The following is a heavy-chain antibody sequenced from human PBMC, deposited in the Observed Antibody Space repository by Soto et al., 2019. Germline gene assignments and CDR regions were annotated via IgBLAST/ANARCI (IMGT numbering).Heavy chain of an antibody. CDR2: IWYDGSNK. CDR3: ARVTVTRDYYFDY. V-gene: IGHV3-33*01. D-gene: IGHD4-17*01. Sequence: QPGGSLRLSCAASGFTFSSYGMHWVRQAPGKGLEWVAVIWYDGSNKYYADSVKGRFTISRDNSKNTLYLQMNSLRAEDTAVYYCARVTVTRDYYFDYWGQGTLVTVSS. CDR1: GFTFSSYG. J-gene: IGHJ4*02.